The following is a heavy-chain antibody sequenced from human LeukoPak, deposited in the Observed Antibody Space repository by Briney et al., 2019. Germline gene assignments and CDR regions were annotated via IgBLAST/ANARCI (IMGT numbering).Heavy chain of an antibody. CDR1: GFTFSGYG. Sequence: PGGSLRLSCVASGFTFSGYGMHWVRQAPGKGLEWVAVIWYDGSKTYYADSVKGRFTISRDNSKDTLYLQMSSLRVEDTAAYYCARYLGGRNAFDIWGQGTMSPSLQ. J-gene: IGHJ3*02. V-gene: IGHV3-33*01. CDR3: ARYLGGRNAFDI. CDR2: IWYDGSKT. D-gene: IGHD3-16*01.